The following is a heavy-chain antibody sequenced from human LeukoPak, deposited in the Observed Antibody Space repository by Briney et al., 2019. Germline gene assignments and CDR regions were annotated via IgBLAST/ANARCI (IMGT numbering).Heavy chain of an antibody. CDR3: ARDPSSWYYMDV. Sequence: PGGSLRLSCAASGFTFSSYSMNWVRQAPGKGLEWVSYISSSSTIYYADSVKGRFTISRDNAKNSLYLQMNSLRAEDTAVYYCARDPSSWYYMDVWGKGTTVTVSS. CDR2: ISSSSTI. J-gene: IGHJ6*03. D-gene: IGHD6-13*01. CDR1: GFTFSSYS. V-gene: IGHV3-48*01.